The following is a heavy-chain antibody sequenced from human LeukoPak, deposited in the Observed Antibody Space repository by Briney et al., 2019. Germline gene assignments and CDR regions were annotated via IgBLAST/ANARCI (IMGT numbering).Heavy chain of an antibody. CDR1: GYSISSGYY. Sequence: SETLSLTCAVSGYSISSGYYWGWIRQPPGKGLAWIGSIYHSGSTYYNPSLKSRVTISVDTSKNQFSLKLSSVTAADTAVYYCARQIWTTVTGYIDYWGQGTLVTVSS. CDR2: IYHSGST. J-gene: IGHJ4*02. D-gene: IGHD4-17*01. V-gene: IGHV4-38-2*01. CDR3: ARQIWTTVTGYIDY.